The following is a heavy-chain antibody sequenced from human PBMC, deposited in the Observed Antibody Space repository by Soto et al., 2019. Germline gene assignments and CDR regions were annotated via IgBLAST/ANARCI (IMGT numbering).Heavy chain of an antibody. D-gene: IGHD1-1*01. J-gene: IGHJ4*02. V-gene: IGHV4-59*08. Sequence: PSETLSLTCTLSGASISSYCWIWFRQPPGKGLEWIGYIYYSGSTNYNPSLKSRVTISVDTSKNQFSLKLSSATAADTAVYYCARRYGGNLDYWGQGTLVAVSS. CDR3: ARRYGGNLDY. CDR2: IYYSGST. CDR1: GASISSYC.